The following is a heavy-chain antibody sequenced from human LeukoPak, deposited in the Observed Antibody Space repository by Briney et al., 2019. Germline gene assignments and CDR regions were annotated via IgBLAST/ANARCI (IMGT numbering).Heavy chain of an antibody. CDR2: ISAYNGNT. CDR1: GYTFTSYG. J-gene: IGHJ4*02. CDR3: ARDPIYDYVWGSYRRDFDY. V-gene: IGHV1-18*01. D-gene: IGHD3-16*02. Sequence: ASVMVSCKASGYTFTSYGISWVRQAPGQGLEWMGWISAYNGNTNYAQKLQGRVTMTTDTSTSTAYMELRSLRSDDTAVYYCARDPIYDYVWGSYRRDFDYWGQGTLVTVSS.